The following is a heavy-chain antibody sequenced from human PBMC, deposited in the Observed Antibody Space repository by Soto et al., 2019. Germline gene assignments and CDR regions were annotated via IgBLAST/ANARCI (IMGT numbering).Heavy chain of an antibody. CDR2: ISYDGSNK. J-gene: IGHJ4*02. Sequence: QVQLVESGGGVVQPGRSLRLSCAASGFTFSHYGIHWVRQAPGKGLEWLAVISYDGSNKHYADSVKGRFTVYRDNSKNTLYLQMNSLRAEDTDVYFCARYSGKYQGPIDYWGQGTLVTVSS. D-gene: IGHD1-26*01. V-gene: IGHV3-30*03. CDR1: GFTFSHYG. CDR3: ARYSGKYQGPIDY.